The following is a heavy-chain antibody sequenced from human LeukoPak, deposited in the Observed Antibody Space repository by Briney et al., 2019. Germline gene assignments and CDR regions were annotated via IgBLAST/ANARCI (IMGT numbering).Heavy chain of an antibody. V-gene: IGHV1-46*01. CDR2: INPSGGST. Sequence: ASVKVSCKASGYTFTSYYMHWVRQAPGQGLEWMGIINPSGGSTSYAQKFQGRVTMTTDTSTSTAYMELRSLRSDDTAVYYCARDPGADYYDSSGSAAFWGQGTLVTVSS. D-gene: IGHD3-22*01. CDR3: ARDPGADYYDSSGSAAF. CDR1: GYTFTSYY. J-gene: IGHJ4*02.